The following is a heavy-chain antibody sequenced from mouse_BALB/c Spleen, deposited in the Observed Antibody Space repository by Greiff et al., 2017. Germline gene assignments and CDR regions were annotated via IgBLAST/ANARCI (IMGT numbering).Heavy chain of an antibody. D-gene: IGHD1-1*01. CDR3: ATQYYGSSYGFAY. Sequence: EVMLVESGGGLVKPGGSLKLSCAASGFTFSSYAMSWVRQTPEKRLEWVASISSGGSTYYPDSVKGRFTISRDNARNILYLQMSSLRSEDTAMYYCATQYYGSSYGFAYWGQGTLVTVSA. V-gene: IGHV5-6-5*01. CDR1: GFTFSSYA. J-gene: IGHJ3*01. CDR2: ISSGGST.